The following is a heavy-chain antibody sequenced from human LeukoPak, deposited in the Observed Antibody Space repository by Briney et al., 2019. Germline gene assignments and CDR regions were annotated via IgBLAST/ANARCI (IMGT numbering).Heavy chain of an antibody. CDR2: IYNSGST. V-gene: IGHV4-59*01. D-gene: IGHD2-15*01. CDR3: ARGVVAAIGHYHYYMDV. CDR1: GDSFSYFY. Sequence: SETLSLTCTVSGDSFSYFYWSWIRQPPGKGLEWIGYIYNSGSTNYNPSLKSRVTISVDTSKNQFSLKLSSVTAADTAVYYCARGVVAAIGHYHYYMDVWGKGTTVTVSS. J-gene: IGHJ6*03.